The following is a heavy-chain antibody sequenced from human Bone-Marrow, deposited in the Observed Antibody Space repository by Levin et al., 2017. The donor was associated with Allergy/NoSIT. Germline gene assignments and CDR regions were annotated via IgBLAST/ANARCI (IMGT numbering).Heavy chain of an antibody. CDR2: ISAYNGNT. Sequence: ASVKVSCKASGYPFDNHAIIWVRQAPGQGLEWVGQISAYNGNTHYAQRLQGRVTMTTDTSTDTAYMELRSLKSDDTAVYYCARHGPGSYYKRLDYWGQGTLVTVSS. J-gene: IGHJ4*02. D-gene: IGHD3-10*01. CDR3: ARHGPGSYYKRLDY. V-gene: IGHV1-18*01. CDR1: GYPFDNHA.